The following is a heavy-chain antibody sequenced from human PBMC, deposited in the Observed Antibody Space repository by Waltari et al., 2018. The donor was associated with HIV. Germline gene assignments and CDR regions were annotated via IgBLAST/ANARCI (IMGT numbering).Heavy chain of an antibody. Sequence: RQPAGKGLEWIGRIYTSGSTNYNPSLKSRVTMSVDTSKNQFSLKLSSVTAADTAVYYCARGYCSGGSCYAYYYYYGMDVWGQGTTVTVSS. D-gene: IGHD2-15*01. CDR3: ARGYCSGGSCYAYYYYYGMDV. CDR2: IYTSGST. V-gene: IGHV4-4*07. J-gene: IGHJ6*02.